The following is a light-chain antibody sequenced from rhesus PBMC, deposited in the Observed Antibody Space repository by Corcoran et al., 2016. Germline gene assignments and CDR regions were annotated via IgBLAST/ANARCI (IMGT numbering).Light chain of an antibody. CDR2: DVN. J-gene: IGLJ1*01. CDR1: SSDIGTYNS. V-gene: IGLV2-23*01. Sequence: QADLTQPPSLSGSPGQSVTISCTGASSDIGTYNSVSWFQQHPGKAPKLLIYDVNKRPPGVSDRFSGSKSCNTASLTISGLQEEDESDYFCGSYGGSNSYIFAIGTRLTVL. CDR3: GSYGGSNSYI.